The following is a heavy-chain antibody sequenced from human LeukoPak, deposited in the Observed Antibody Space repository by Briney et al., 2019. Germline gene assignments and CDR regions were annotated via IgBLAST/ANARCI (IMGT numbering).Heavy chain of an antibody. CDR2: INHSEST. V-gene: IGHV4-34*01. Sequence: SETLSLTCAVYGGSFSGYYWSWIRQPPGKGLEWIGEINHSESTNYNPSLKSRVTISVDTSKNQFSLKLSSVTAADTAVYYCARGVEWGSGSYSRGNFDYWGQGTLVTVSS. CDR1: GGSFSGYY. CDR3: ARGVEWGSGSYSRGNFDY. D-gene: IGHD3-10*01. J-gene: IGHJ4*02.